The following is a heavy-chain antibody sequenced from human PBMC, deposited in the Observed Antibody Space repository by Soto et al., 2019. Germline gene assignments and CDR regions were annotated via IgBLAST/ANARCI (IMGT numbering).Heavy chain of an antibody. D-gene: IGHD3-16*02. CDR3: AGGSDPLHY. CDR2: IGSSGGNT. CDR1: GFTFTSYA. J-gene: IGHJ4*02. Sequence: EVQLLESGGGLVQPGGSLRLSCAASGFTFTSYAMNWVRQAPGKGLEWVSTIGSSGGNTYYADSVKGRFTISRDNSKNTLFLQMNSLRADDTAIYYCAGGSDPLHYWCQGTLVTVSS. V-gene: IGHV3-23*01.